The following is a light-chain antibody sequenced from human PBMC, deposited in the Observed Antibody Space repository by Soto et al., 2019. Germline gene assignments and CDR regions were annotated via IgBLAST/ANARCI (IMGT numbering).Light chain of an antibody. V-gene: IGLV2-14*01. CDR3: SSYTSSSTLYV. J-gene: IGLJ1*01. CDR1: SSDVGGYNY. Sequence: QSALTQPASVSGSPGQSITSSCTGTSSDVGGYNYVSWYQQHPGKAPKLMIYDVSNRPSGVSNRFSGSKSGNTASLTISGLQADDEADYYCSSYTSSSTLYVFGTGTKLTVL. CDR2: DVS.